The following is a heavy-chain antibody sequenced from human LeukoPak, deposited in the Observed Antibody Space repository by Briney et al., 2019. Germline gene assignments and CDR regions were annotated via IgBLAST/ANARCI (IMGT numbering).Heavy chain of an antibody. Sequence: GGSLRLSCAASGFTLSGSSVDWVRQASGEGLEWVGRIRNKANSYATTYAASVKGRFTISRDDSKNTAYLQMNSLKTEDTAVYFCSSPVEYSSSGYWGQGTLVTVSS. CDR2: IRNKANSYAT. CDR3: SSPVEYSSSGY. V-gene: IGHV3-73*01. J-gene: IGHJ4*02. D-gene: IGHD6-6*01. CDR1: GFTLSGSS.